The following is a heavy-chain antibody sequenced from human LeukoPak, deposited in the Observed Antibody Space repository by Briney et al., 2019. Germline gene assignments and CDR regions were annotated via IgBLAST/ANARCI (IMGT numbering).Heavy chain of an antibody. Sequence: SETLSLTCTVSGGSISSYYWSWIRQPAGKGLEWIGRIYTSGSTYYNPSLKSRVTISVDRSKNQFSLKLSSVTAADTAVYYCARDRDTREHYFDYWGQGTLVTVSS. D-gene: IGHD2-2*01. CDR3: ARDRDTREHYFDY. CDR2: IYTSGST. J-gene: IGHJ4*02. V-gene: IGHV4-4*07. CDR1: GGSISSYY.